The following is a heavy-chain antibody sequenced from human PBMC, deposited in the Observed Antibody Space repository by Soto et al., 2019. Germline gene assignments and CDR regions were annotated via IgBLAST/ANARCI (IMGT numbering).Heavy chain of an antibody. V-gene: IGHV3-74*01. CDR3: ARDNKGFDY. J-gene: IGHJ4*02. CDR2: IVSDGSTT. CDR1: GFTFSAHY. Sequence: EVQLVESGGGLVQPGRSLGISCEASGFTFSAHYMHWVRQAPGKGLVWVSRIVSDGSTTRYADSVKGRFTISRDNAKNTLYLQMNSLRAEDTAVYYCARDNKGFDYWGQGTLVTVSS.